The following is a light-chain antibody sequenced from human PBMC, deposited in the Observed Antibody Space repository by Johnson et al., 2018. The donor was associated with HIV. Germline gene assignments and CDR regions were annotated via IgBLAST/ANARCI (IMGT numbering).Light chain of an antibody. CDR3: GTWDSSLSAGGFV. J-gene: IGLJ1*01. CDR2: DNN. V-gene: IGLV1-51*01. Sequence: QSVLTQPPSVSAAPGQKVNISCYGSSSNIGNNYVSWYQQLPGTAPKLLIYDNNKRPSGIPDRFSGSKSGTSATLGITGLQTGDEADYYCGTWDSSLSAGGFVFGTGTKVTVL. CDR1: SSNIGNNY.